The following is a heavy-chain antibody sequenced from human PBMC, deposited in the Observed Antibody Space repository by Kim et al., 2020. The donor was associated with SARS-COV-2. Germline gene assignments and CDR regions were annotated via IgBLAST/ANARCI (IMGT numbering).Heavy chain of an antibody. CDR2: IKQDGSEK. CDR1: GFTFSSYW. V-gene: IGHV3-7*01. Sequence: GGSLRLSCAASGFTFSSYWMSWVRQAPGKGLEWVANIKQDGSEKYYVDSVKGRFTISRDNAKNSLYLQMNSLRAEDTAVYYCARRGYYDSSGYYWMINTLGGSFDYWGQGTLVTVSS. CDR3: ARRGYYDSSGYYWMINTLGGSFDY. D-gene: IGHD3-22*01. J-gene: IGHJ4*02.